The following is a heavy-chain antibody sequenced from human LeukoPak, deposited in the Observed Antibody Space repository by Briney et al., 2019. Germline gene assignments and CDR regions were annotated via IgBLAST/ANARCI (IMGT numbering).Heavy chain of an antibody. CDR2: INPNSGGT. CDR1: GYTFTGYY. Sequence: ASVKVSCKASGYTFTGYYMHWVRQAPGQGLEWMGWINPNSGGTNYAQKFQGRVTMTRDTSISTAYMELRSLRSDDTAVYYCARDRGYYYDSSGYYYLPTFDYWGQGTLVTVSS. J-gene: IGHJ4*02. V-gene: IGHV1-2*02. D-gene: IGHD3-22*01. CDR3: ARDRGYYYDSSGYYYLPTFDY.